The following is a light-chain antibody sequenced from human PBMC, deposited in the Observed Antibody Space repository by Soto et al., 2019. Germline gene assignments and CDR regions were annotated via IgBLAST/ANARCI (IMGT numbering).Light chain of an antibody. CDR3: CSYAGSSSAYV. CDR1: SSDVGSYNV. V-gene: IGLV2-23*02. Sequence: QSVLTQPASVYGSPGQSITISCTGTSSDVGSYNVVSWYQQHPGKAPKLLIYEVSKRPSGVSDRFSGSKSGNTASLTISGLQAEDEADYHCCSYAGSSSAYVFGTGTKLTVL. CDR2: EVS. J-gene: IGLJ1*01.